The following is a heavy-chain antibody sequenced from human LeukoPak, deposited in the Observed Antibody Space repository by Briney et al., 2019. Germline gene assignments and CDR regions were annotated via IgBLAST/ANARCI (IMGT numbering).Heavy chain of an antibody. CDR2: IYYSGST. CDR3: ARVVTTSGFHFDY. D-gene: IGHD5-12*01. J-gene: IGHJ4*02. Sequence: PSETLSLTCTVSGGSISSSSYYWAWIRQPPGTGLEWIGSIYYSGSTYYNPSLKSRVTISVDTCKNQFSLKLSSVTAADTAVYHCARVVTTSGFHFDYWGQGTLVTVSS. V-gene: IGHV4-39*01. CDR1: GGSISSSSYY.